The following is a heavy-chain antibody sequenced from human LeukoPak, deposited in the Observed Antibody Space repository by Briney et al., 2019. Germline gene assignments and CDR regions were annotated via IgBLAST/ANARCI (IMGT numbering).Heavy chain of an antibody. CDR1: GFTFSSYS. J-gene: IGHJ6*02. CDR3: ARDRGDYDFWSGYYNYYYYYGMDV. Sequence: GGSLRLSCAASGFTFSSYSMNWVSQAPGKGLEWVSYISSSSSTIYYADSVKGRFTISRDNAKNSLYLQMNSLRAEDTAVYYCARDRGDYDFWSGYYNYYYYYGMDVWGQGTTVTVSS. D-gene: IGHD3-3*01. V-gene: IGHV3-48*01. CDR2: ISSSSSTI.